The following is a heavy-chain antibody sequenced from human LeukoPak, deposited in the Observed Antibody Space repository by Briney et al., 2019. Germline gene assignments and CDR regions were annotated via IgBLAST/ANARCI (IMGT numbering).Heavy chain of an antibody. Sequence: GGSLRLSCAASGFTFSIYSMNWVRQVPGKGLEWVSYISSSSSTIYYADSVKGRFTITRDNAKNSLYLQMNSLRAEDTAVYYCARSGYSSSPAPKYDYWGQGTLVTVSS. CDR2: ISSSSSTI. CDR1: GFTFSIYS. J-gene: IGHJ4*02. V-gene: IGHV3-48*01. CDR3: ARSGYSSSPAPKYDY. D-gene: IGHD6-13*01.